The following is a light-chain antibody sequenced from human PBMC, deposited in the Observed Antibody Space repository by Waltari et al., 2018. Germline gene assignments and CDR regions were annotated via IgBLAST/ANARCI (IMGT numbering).Light chain of an antibody. Sequence: DIQMTQSPSSLSASVGDRVTITCQASQDIRNYVNWYRQKPGDAPKLLIYDASNLETGVPSRFSAGGSGTHFAFTISSLQPEDIATYFCQQYDSLPLTFGGGTKVEIK. CDR2: DAS. CDR1: QDIRNY. J-gene: IGKJ4*01. V-gene: IGKV1-33*01. CDR3: QQYDSLPLT.